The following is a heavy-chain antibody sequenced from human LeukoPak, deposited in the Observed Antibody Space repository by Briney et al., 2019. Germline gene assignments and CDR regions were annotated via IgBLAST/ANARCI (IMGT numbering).Heavy chain of an antibody. CDR2: ISTSSSYI. CDR1: GFTFNKYT. Sequence: GGSLRLSCAASGFTFNKYTMNWVRQAPGKGLEWVSSISTSSSYIYYADSVKGRFTISRDNAKNSLYLQMNSLRAEDTAVYYCARDSDVPFDYWGQGTLVTVSS. V-gene: IGHV3-21*01. D-gene: IGHD3-16*01. J-gene: IGHJ4*02. CDR3: ARDSDVPFDY.